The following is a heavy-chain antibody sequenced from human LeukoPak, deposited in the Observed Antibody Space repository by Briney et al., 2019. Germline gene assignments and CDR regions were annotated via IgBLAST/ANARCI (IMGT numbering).Heavy chain of an antibody. J-gene: IGHJ4*02. CDR3: AGLVGRYSSGLYYYYFDY. CDR2: MYLSGTT. Sequence: SETLSLTCTVSGDSINSLDLRSWVRQPPGKGLEWIGEMYLSGTTHSNPSVKSRVTISIDKSKNQSFLNLSSVTAADTAVYYCAGLVGRYSSGLYYYYFDYWGQGTLVTVSS. V-gene: IGHV4-4*02. D-gene: IGHD3-22*01. CDR1: GDSINSLDL.